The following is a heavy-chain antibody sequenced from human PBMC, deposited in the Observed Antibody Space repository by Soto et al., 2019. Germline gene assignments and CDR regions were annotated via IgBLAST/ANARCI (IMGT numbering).Heavy chain of an antibody. CDR1: CSPMMSGEHH. D-gene: IGHD6-19*01. Sequence: SGALSVTGSFFCSPMMSGEHHGSWVGRSPGKGLEWIGSIYYSGNTYYNPSLKSRVTISVDTSKNQFSLKLSSVTAADTAVYYCARHVAGYSSGLDYWGQGTLVTVSS. CDR2: IYYSGNT. V-gene: IGHV4-39*01. J-gene: IGHJ4*02. CDR3: ARHVAGYSSGLDY.